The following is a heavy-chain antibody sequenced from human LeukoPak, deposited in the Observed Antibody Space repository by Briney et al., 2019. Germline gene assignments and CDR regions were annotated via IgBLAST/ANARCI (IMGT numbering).Heavy chain of an antibody. Sequence: GGSLRLSCAASGFTFDDYTMHWVRQAPGKGLEWVSSISSTSTYIHYADSLKGRFTISRDNARNSLYLQINSLRVEDTAVYYCARVQRGEMATFDYWGQGTLVTVSS. CDR3: ARVQRGEMATFDY. D-gene: IGHD5-24*01. CDR1: GFTFDDYT. J-gene: IGHJ4*02. V-gene: IGHV3-21*01. CDR2: ISSTSTYI.